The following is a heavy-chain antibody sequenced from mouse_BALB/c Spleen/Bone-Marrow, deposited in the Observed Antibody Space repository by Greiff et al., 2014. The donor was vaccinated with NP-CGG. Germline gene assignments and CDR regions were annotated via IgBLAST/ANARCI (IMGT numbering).Heavy chain of an antibody. CDR3: ARLITTDY. CDR1: GFNIKDTY. J-gene: IGHJ2*01. Sequence: VQLKQSGAELVKPGASVKLSCTASGFNIKDTYMHWVKQRPEQSLEWIGRIDPANGNTKYDPKFQGKATITADTSSNTAYLQLSSLTSEDTAVYYCARLITTDYWGQGTTLTVSS. D-gene: IGHD2-4*01. V-gene: IGHV14-3*02. CDR2: IDPANGNT.